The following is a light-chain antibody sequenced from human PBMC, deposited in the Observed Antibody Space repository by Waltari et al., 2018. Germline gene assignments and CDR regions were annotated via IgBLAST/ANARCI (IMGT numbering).Light chain of an antibody. CDR3: QQYKTKYT. CDR2: QAS. J-gene: IGKJ2*01. V-gene: IGKV1-5*03. CDR1: ESISTW. Sequence: DIQMTQSPSTLSASVGDRVTITCRASESISTWLAWYQQKPGKAPKVLIFQASSLESDVPSRFIGSGSGTEFTLTISSLQPDDFATYYCQQYKTKYTFGQGTRLEIK.